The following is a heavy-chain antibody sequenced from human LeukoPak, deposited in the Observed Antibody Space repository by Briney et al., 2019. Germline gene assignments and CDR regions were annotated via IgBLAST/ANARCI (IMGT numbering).Heavy chain of an antibody. J-gene: IGHJ6*03. V-gene: IGHV4-59*08. D-gene: IGHD2-2*01. CDR3: ARHLIEIGHRSSNSCSRDYYYMDV. CDR1: GGSIGSYY. CDR2: IYYTGST. Sequence: SQTLSLTCTVSGGSIGSYYWSWIRQPPGKGLEWIGYIYYTGSTNSNPSLKSRVTISLDTPRKQFFLRLSSVTPADPPVYYFARHLIEIGHRSSNSCSRDYYYMDVWGKGTTVT.